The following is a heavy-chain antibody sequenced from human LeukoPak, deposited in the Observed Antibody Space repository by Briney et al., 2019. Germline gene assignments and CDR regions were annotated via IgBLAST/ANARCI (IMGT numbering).Heavy chain of an antibody. D-gene: IGHD4-17*01. J-gene: IGHJ4*02. Sequence: SETLSLTCAVYGGSFSGYYWSWIRQPPGKGLEWIGEINHSGSPNYNPSLKSRVTISIDTSKNQFSLKLSPVTAADTAVYYCARHMNGVPFDYWGQGTLVTVSS. V-gene: IGHV4-34*01. CDR1: GGSFSGYY. CDR3: ARHMNGVPFDY. CDR2: INHSGSP.